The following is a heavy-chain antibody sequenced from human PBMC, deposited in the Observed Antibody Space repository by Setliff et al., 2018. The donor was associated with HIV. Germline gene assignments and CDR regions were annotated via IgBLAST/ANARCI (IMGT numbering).Heavy chain of an antibody. CDR2: ILSTGERT. Sequence: GESLRLSCAASGFTFRDHYMTWIRQAPGEGLEWVSAILSTGERTFYADSVKGRFAISRDNSKNTLYLQMNSLETEDSALYYCAREGYASGTLGDLDYWGQGTLVTVSS. V-gene: IGHV3-23*01. D-gene: IGHD3-10*01. CDR3: AREGYASGTLGDLDY. J-gene: IGHJ4*02. CDR1: GFTFRDHY.